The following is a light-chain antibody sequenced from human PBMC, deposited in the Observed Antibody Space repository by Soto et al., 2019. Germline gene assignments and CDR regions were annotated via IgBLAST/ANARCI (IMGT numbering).Light chain of an antibody. Sequence: EIVLTQSPGTLSLSPGERATLSCRASQSVGRNYLAWYQQKPGQAPRLLIYGASSRATGIPDRFSGSGSGTDFTLTFSRLEPEDFAVYSCQQYASSPLTFGGGTRVEIK. J-gene: IGKJ4*01. CDR1: QSVGRNY. CDR3: QQYASSPLT. V-gene: IGKV3-20*01. CDR2: GAS.